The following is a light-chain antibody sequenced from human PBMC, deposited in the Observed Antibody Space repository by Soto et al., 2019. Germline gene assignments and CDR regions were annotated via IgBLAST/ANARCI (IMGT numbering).Light chain of an antibody. CDR2: GNS. CDR3: QSYDSSLSGFYV. V-gene: IGLV1-40*01. CDR1: SSNIGAGYD. Sequence: HSVLTQPPSVSGTPGQRVTISCTGSSSNIGAGYDVHWYQHLPTTPPKLLIYGNSNRPSGVPDRFSGSKSGTSASLAITGLQAEDEADYYCQSYDSSLSGFYVFGTGTKVTVL. J-gene: IGLJ1*01.